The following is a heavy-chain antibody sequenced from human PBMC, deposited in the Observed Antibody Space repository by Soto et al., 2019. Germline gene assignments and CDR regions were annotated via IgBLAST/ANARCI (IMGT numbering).Heavy chain of an antibody. CDR1: GFTFTDYA. V-gene: IGHV3-23*01. D-gene: IGHD6-13*01. J-gene: IGHJ4*02. CDR3: AKQSVGSSWYRDFDS. CDR2: ISSTGGST. Sequence: EVQLLESGGGLVQPGGSLRLTCAASGFTFTDYAMSWVRQAPGKGLEGVSVISSTGGSTYYADSVKGRFTISRDDSTNTVSLLMNSLRAEDTAVYYCAKQSVGSSWYRDFDSWGQGTLVTVSS.